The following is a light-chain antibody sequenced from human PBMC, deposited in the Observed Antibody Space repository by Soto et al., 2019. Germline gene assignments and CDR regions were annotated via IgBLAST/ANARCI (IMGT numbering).Light chain of an antibody. V-gene: IGKV2-28*01. CDR1: QHLLHSNGYIY. Sequence: DIVMTQSPLSLPVTPGEPASISCRSSQHLLHSNGYIYLDWYLQKPGQSPHLLIYLGSNRASGVPDRFSGSGSGTDFTLQISRVEAEDVGIYYCMQTLQTPTFGQGTKVDIK. CDR3: MQTLQTPT. J-gene: IGKJ1*01. CDR2: LGS.